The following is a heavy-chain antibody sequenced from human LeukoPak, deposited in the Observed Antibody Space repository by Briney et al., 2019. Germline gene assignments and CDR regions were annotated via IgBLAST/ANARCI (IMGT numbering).Heavy chain of an antibody. CDR3: ATGGSMTTVTNDAFDI. D-gene: IGHD4-17*01. J-gene: IGHJ3*02. Sequence: ASVKVSCKVSGYTLTELSMHWVRQAPGKGLEWVGGFDPEDGETIYAQKFQGRDTMTEDTSTDTAYMELSSLRSEDTAVYYCATGGSMTTVTNDAFDIWGQGTMVTVSS. CDR2: FDPEDGET. V-gene: IGHV1-24*01. CDR1: GYTLTELS.